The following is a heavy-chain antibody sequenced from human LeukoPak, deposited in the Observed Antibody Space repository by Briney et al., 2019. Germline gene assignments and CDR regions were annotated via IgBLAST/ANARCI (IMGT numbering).Heavy chain of an antibody. V-gene: IGHV4-59*07. D-gene: IGHD2-2*02. CDR1: GGSISGYY. CDR3: ARYCSSTSCYKGGFDP. Sequence: SDTLSLTCTVSGGSISGYYWSWIRRPPGRGLEYIGFVYYIGTTNYNPSLKSRVTISLDTSKDQFSLNLRYVTAADTAVYYCARYCSSTSCYKGGFDPWGQGTLVTVSS. J-gene: IGHJ5*02. CDR2: VYYIGTT.